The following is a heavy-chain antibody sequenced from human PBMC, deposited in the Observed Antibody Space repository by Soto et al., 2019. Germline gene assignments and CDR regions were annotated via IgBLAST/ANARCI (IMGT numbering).Heavy chain of an antibody. D-gene: IGHD3-22*01. CDR1: GYSFAVYC. Sequence: RGESLKIYGKGSGYSFAVYCITWVLQKPWKGLEWMGRIDPSDSQTYYSPSFRGHVTISVTKSITTVFLQWSSLRASDTAMYYCARQIYDSDTGPNFQYYFDSWGQGTPVTVSS. J-gene: IGHJ4*02. CDR2: IDPSDSQT. V-gene: IGHV5-10-1*01. CDR3: ARQIYDSDTGPNFQYYFDS.